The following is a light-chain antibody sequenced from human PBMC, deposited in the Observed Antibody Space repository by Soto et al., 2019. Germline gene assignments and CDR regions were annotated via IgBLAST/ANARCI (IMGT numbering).Light chain of an antibody. Sequence: QSVLTQPASVSGSPGQSITISCTGTSSDVGAYTYVSWFQQHPGKAPKLVIHDVSHRPSGISARFSGSKSGNTASLTISGLQAEDEAEYFCISYKTDDTFLFGTGTKVTVL. CDR1: SSDVGAYTY. V-gene: IGLV2-14*03. CDR2: DVS. J-gene: IGLJ1*01. CDR3: ISYKTDDTFL.